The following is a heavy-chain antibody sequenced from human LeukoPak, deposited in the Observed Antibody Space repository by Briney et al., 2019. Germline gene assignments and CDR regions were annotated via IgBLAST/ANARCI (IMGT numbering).Heavy chain of an antibody. CDR3: ARTNYGGNYYYYYYMDV. D-gene: IGHD4-23*01. V-gene: IGHV4-4*09. CDR2: IYTSGCT. Sequence: SETLSLTCTVSGGSISSYYWSWIRQPPGKGLEWIGYIYTSGCTNYNPSLKSRVTISVDTSKNQFSLKLSSVTAADTAVYYCARTNYGGNYYYYYYMDVWGKGTTVTVSS. CDR1: GGSISSYY. J-gene: IGHJ6*03.